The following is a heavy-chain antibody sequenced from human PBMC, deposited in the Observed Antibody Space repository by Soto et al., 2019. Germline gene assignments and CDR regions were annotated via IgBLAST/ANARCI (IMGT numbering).Heavy chain of an antibody. CDR1: GFPFSDHA. CDR3: AKDLYVQPPSGWFGP. D-gene: IGHD1-26*01. J-gene: IGHJ5*02. Sequence: GALRLSCAASGFPFSDHAMHWVRQAPGKGLEWVSAITGRGDSTYYADYVKGRFTISRDNSKSTLYLQMMSLRAEDTAVYYCAKDLYVQPPSGWFGPWGQGTVVTGLL. V-gene: IGHV3-23*01. CDR2: ITGRGDST.